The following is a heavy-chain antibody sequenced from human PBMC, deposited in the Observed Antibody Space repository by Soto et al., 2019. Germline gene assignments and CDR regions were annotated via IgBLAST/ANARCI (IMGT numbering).Heavy chain of an antibody. CDR2: IYYSGST. V-gene: IGHV4-59*01. CDR3: AHRPRPLLITMVRGVNWFDP. CDR1: GGSISSYY. D-gene: IGHD3-10*01. Sequence: SETLSLTCTVSGGSISSYYWSWIRQPPGKGLEWIGYIYYSGSTNYSPSLKSRLTITKDTSKNQVVLTMTNMDPVDTATYYCAHRPRPLLITMVRGVNWFDPWGQGTLVTVSS. J-gene: IGHJ5*02.